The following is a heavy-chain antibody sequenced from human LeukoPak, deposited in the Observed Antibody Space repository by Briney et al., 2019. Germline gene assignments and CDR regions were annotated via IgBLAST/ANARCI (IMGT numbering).Heavy chain of an antibody. CDR3: ARRRRIGYSSGWLFDY. J-gene: IGHJ4*02. V-gene: IGHV4-39*07. CDR2: IYYSGST. CDR1: GGSISSSSYY. Sequence: SETLSLTCTVSGGSISSSSYYWGWIRQPPGKGLEWIGSIYYSGSTYYNPSLKSRVTISVDTSKNQFSLKLSSVTAADTAVYYCARRRRIGYSSGWLFDYWGQGILVAVSS. D-gene: IGHD6-19*01.